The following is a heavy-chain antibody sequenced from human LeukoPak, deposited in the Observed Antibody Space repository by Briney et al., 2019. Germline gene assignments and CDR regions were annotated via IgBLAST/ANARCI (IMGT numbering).Heavy chain of an antibody. CDR3: ARDHDYGPDY. J-gene: IGHJ4*02. D-gene: IGHD4/OR15-4a*01. CDR2: IKPDSGAT. V-gene: IGHV1-2*02. CDR1: GYTFTVHY. Sequence: WASLKVSCKASGYTFTVHYLHWLRQAPGQGLEWMGWIKPDSGATNFAQNFQGRVTMTSDTSINTAYMELSSLTSDDTAMYYCARDHDYGPDYWGQGTLVTVSA.